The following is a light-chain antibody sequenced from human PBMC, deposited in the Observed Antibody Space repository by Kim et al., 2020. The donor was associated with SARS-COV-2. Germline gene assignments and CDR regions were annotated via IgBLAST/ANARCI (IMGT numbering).Light chain of an antibody. CDR2: DAS. Sequence: AIQLTQSPSSLSASVGDRVTITCRASQGISSALAWYQQKPGKAPKLLIYDASSLESGVPSRFSGVGSGTDFTLTISSLQPEDFATYYCNKFNSYPTFGGGTKVDIK. J-gene: IGKJ4*01. CDR3: NKFNSYPT. CDR1: QGISSA. V-gene: IGKV1-13*02.